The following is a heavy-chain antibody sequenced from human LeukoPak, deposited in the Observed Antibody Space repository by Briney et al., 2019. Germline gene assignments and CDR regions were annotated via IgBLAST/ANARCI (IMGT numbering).Heavy chain of an antibody. D-gene: IGHD2-2*01. V-gene: IGHV1-2*06. J-gene: IGHJ4*02. CDR3: ARDPIVVVPAARGYYFDY. Sequence: GASVKVSCKASGYTFTGYYMHWVRQAPGQGLEWMGRINPNSGGTNYAQKFQGRVTMTRDTSISTAYMEPSRLRSDDTAVYYCARDPIVVVPAARGYYFDYWGQGTLVTVSS. CDR2: INPNSGGT. CDR1: GYTFTGYY.